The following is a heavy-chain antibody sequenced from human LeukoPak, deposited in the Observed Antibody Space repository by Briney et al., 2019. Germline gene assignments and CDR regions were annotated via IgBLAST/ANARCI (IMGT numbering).Heavy chain of an antibody. CDR3: AGSIFGYPWFDP. CDR2: VFHTGHT. Sequence: PSETLSLTCTVSAAISSFYWSWLRQPPGKGLEWIGYVFHTGHTNYNPSLKSRVTMSIDPSKDQFSLEVTSVTAADTAAYYCAGSIFGYPWFDPWGQGTLVTVSS. V-gene: IGHV4-59*01. D-gene: IGHD3-9*01. J-gene: IGHJ5*02. CDR1: AAISSFY.